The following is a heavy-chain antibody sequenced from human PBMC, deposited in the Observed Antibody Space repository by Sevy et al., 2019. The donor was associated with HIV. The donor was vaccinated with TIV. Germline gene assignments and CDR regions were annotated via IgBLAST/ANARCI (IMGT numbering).Heavy chain of an antibody. J-gene: IGHJ6*02. CDR3: ARDLVPAAMPGYYYGMDV. CDR1: GGTFSSYA. V-gene: IGHV1-69*13. CDR2: IIPIFGTA. Sequence: ASVKVSCKASGGTFSSYAISWVRQAPGQGLEWMGGIIPIFGTANYAQKFQGRVTITADESTSTAYMELSSLGSEDTAVYYCARDLVPAAMPGYYYGMDVWGQGTTVTVSS. D-gene: IGHD2-2*01.